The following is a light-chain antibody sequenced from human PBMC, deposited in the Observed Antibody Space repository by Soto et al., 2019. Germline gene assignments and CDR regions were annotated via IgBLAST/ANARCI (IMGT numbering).Light chain of an antibody. Sequence: ETVLTQSPGTLSLSPGEGATLSCRASQTISSNYLAWYRQTPGQAPRRLIYGASNMATGIADRFSVSGSETDFTLINSALEPEAFALYYCQQYGSSPWTFGQGTKVEIK. CDR3: QQYGSSPWT. J-gene: IGKJ1*01. CDR2: GAS. V-gene: IGKV3-20*01. CDR1: QTISSNY.